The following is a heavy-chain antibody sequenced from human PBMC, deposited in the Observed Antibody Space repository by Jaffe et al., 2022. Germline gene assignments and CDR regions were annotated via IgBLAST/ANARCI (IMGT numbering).Heavy chain of an antibody. Sequence: QVQVVQSGAEVKKPGSSVKVSCKTSGGTFSSYAISWVRQAPGQGLEWMGHIIPIFGTANYAQKFEGRVTITADESTSTAYMELSSLRSEDTAVYYCARDDYSNYRYLDYWGQGTLVTVSS. V-gene: IGHV1-69*01. CDR1: GGTFSSYA. CDR2: IIPIFGTA. D-gene: IGHD4-4*01. J-gene: IGHJ4*02. CDR3: ARDDYSNYRYLDY.